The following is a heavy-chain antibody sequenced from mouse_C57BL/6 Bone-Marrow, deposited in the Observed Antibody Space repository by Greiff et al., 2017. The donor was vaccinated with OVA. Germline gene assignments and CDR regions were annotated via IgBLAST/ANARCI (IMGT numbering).Heavy chain of an antibody. J-gene: IGHJ4*01. D-gene: IGHD1-1*01. CDR1: GYTFTSYW. V-gene: IGHV1-64*01. Sequence: VQLQQSGAELVKPGASVKLSCKASGYTFTSYWMHWVKQRPGQGLEWIGMIHPNSGSTNYNEKFKSKATLTVDKSSSTAYMQLSSLTSEDSAVYYCAREAFLLLRCYAMDYWGQGTSVTVSS. CDR3: AREAFLLLRCYAMDY. CDR2: IHPNSGST.